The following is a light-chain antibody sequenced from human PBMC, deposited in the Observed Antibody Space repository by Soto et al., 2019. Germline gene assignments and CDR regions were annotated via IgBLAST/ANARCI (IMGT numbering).Light chain of an antibody. V-gene: IGLV2-8*01. CDR3: SSYAGSSHV. CDR2: EVN. Sequence: QSALTQPPSASGSPGQSVAISCTGTSSDVGGYNYVSWYQQHPGKDPKLMIYEVNKRPSGVPDRFSGSKSGNTASLTVSGLQAEDEADYYCSSYAGSSHVFGTGTKLTVL. CDR1: SSDVGGYNY. J-gene: IGLJ1*01.